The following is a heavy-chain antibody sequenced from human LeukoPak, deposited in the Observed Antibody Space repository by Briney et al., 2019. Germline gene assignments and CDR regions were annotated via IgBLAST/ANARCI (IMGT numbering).Heavy chain of an antibody. CDR2: IWYDGSNK. D-gene: IGHD3-22*01. V-gene: IGHV3-33*01. CDR1: GFTFSSYG. J-gene: IGHJ4*02. Sequence: PGRSLRLSCVASGFTFSSYGMHWVRQAPGKGLEWVAVIWYDGSNKYYADSVKGRFTISRDNSKNTLYLQMNSLRAEDTAVYYCARDYYDSSGYPYFDYWGQGTLVTVSS. CDR3: ARDYYDSSGYPYFDY.